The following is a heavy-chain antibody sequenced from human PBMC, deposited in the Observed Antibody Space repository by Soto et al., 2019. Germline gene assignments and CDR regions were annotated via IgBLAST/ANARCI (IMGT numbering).Heavy chain of an antibody. CDR2: IKQDGSAK. V-gene: IGHV3-7*01. CDR3: ASWLKTSGWDVLLEGSFDY. D-gene: IGHD6-19*01. J-gene: IGHJ4*02. CDR1: GFTFSSYW. Sequence: EVQLVESGGGLVQPGGSLRLSCAASGFTFSSYWMTWVRQAPGKGLEWVANIKQDGSAKYYVDSVKGRFTISRDNAKNSLYLQRNSLRAEDTAVYYCASWLKTSGWDVLLEGSFDYWGQGTLVTVSS.